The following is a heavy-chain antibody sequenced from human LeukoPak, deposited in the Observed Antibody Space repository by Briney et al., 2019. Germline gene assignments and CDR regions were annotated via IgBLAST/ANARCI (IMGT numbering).Heavy chain of an antibody. CDR3: ARGGNCSGGSCYSDRGWFDP. Sequence: SETLSLTCTVSGGSISSSSYYWSWIRQPPGKGLEWIGYIYYTGSTNYNPSLKSRVTMSVDTSKNQFSLKLSSVTAADTAVYYCARGGNCSGGSCYSDRGWFDPWGQGTLVTVSS. D-gene: IGHD2-15*01. CDR1: GGSISSSSYY. CDR2: IYYTGST. J-gene: IGHJ5*02. V-gene: IGHV4-61*01.